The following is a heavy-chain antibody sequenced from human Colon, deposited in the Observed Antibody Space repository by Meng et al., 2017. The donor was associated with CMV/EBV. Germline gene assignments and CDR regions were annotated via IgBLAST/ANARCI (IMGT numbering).Heavy chain of an antibody. D-gene: IGHD3-3*01. V-gene: IGHV3-23*03. CDR2: IYSGGSST. Sequence: AASGVTFSSYAMSWVRQAPGKGLEWVSVIYSGGSSTYYADSVKSRFTISRDNSKNTLYLQMNSLRAEDTAVYYCAKDLRDFWSGYHYWGQGTLVTVSS. CDR3: AKDLRDFWSGYHY. CDR1: GVTFSSYA. J-gene: IGHJ4*02.